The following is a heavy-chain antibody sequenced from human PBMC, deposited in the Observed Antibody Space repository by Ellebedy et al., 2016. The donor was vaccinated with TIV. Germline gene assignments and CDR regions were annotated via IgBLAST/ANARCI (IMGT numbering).Heavy chain of an antibody. Sequence: AASVKVSCKSSGYTFIDYGISWVRQAPGQGLDWMGWVSAYSGNTNYADNLQGRVTMTTDTSTDTAYMELRSLRCDDTAVYFCARYSGSGTYYRNGMDVWGQGTTVTVSS. D-gene: IGHD3-10*01. CDR1: GYTFIDYG. CDR3: ARYSGSGTYYRNGMDV. J-gene: IGHJ6*02. V-gene: IGHV1-18*01. CDR2: VSAYSGNT.